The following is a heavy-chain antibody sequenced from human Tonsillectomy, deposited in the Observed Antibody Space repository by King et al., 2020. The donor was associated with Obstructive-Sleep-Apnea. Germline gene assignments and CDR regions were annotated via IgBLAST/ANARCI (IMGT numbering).Heavy chain of an antibody. CDR2: ISWNSGSI. V-gene: IGHV3-9*01. Sequence: VQLVESGGGLVQPGRSLRLSCEASGFSFDDYAMHWVRQAPGKGPEWVSGISWNSGSIGYAESIKGRFSISRDNVENSLYLHMNSLRPEDTALYYCVKDRHYYGSGSLFDAFEIWGQGTMVTVSS. J-gene: IGHJ3*02. CDR1: GFSFDDYA. D-gene: IGHD3-10*01. CDR3: VKDRHYYGSGSLFDAFEI.